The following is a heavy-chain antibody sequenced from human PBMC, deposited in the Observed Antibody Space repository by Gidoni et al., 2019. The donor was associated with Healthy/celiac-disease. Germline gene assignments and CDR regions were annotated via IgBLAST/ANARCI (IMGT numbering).Heavy chain of an antibody. D-gene: IGHD1-26*01. CDR2: ISGYNGNT. CDR3: ARDGCIVGGSSYYYHGMDV. J-gene: IGHJ6*02. V-gene: IGHV1-18*01. Sequence: VQLVQSGAEVKKPGASVKVSCKTSGYTLTSHGIRWVRQAPGQGLEWVGWISGYNGNTRYAQNVQGRVTMTTQRSATTAYMELTSLRSDDTAVYYCARDGCIVGGSSYYYHGMDVWGQGTTVTVSS. CDR1: GYTLTSHG.